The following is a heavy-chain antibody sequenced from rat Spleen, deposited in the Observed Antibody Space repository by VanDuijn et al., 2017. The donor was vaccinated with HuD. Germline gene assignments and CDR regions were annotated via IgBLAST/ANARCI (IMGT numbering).Heavy chain of an antibody. D-gene: IGHD1-1*01. CDR1: GFTFSDYN. CDR2: ISYDGSST. CDR3: ARHGPNLQWGYYFDY. V-gene: IGHV5-7*01. J-gene: IGHJ2*01. Sequence: EVQLVESGGGLVQPGRSLKLSCAASGFTFSDYNMAWVRPAPTKGLEWVATISYDGSSTYYRDSVKGRFTISRDNAKSTLYLQMDSMRSEDTATYYCARHGPNLQWGYYFDYWGQGVMVTVSS.